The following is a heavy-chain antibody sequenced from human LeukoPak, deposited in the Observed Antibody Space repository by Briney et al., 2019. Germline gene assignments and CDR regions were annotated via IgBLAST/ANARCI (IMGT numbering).Heavy chain of an antibody. V-gene: IGHV4-39*07. CDR1: GGSISSSSYC. J-gene: IGHJ4*02. CDR2: ISYTGST. CDR3: AREHAITMVLRGPRPSVNDY. Sequence: PSETLSLTCTVSGGSISSSSYCWGRIRQPPGKGLDWIGSISYTGSTYYNPSLNSRGTISVDTSKNQFSLKLSSVTAADTAVYYCAREHAITMVLRGPRPSVNDYWGQGTLVTVSS. D-gene: IGHD3-10*01.